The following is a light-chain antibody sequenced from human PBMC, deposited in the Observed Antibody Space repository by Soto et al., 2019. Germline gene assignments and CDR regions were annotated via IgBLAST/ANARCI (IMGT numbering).Light chain of an antibody. CDR1: QSVLYTSNSKNY. J-gene: IGKJ4*01. Sequence: DILMTQSPDSLAVSLGERATINCKSSQSVLYTSNSKNYVAWYQQKPGQPPKLLTYWASIRESGVPERFAGSGSGTDFTLTISGLQAEDVAVYYCQQYYSIPLSFGGGTKVDIK. CDR2: WAS. V-gene: IGKV4-1*01. CDR3: QQYYSIPLS.